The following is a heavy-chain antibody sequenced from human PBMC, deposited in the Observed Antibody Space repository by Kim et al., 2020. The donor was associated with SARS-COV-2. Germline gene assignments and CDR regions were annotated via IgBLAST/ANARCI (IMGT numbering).Heavy chain of an antibody. D-gene: IGHD3-16*02. CDR2: IIPIFGTA. V-gene: IGHV1-69*13. CDR3: ARVPQRDYDYVWGSYRQS. Sequence: SVKVSCKASGGTFSSYAISWVRQAPGQGLEWMGGIIPIFGTANYAQKFQGRVTITADETTSTAYMELSSLRSEDTAVYYCARVPQRDYDYVWGSYRQSWGQGTLVTVSS. J-gene: IGHJ5*02. CDR1: GGTFSSYA.